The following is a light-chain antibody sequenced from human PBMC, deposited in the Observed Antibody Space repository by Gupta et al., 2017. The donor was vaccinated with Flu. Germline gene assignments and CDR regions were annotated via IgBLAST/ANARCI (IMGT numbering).Light chain of an antibody. V-gene: IGLV1-40*01. CDR3: QSYDTSRSGSGV. J-gene: IGLJ3*02. CDR1: SSNIGASFD. CDR2: GNT. Sequence: QSVLTQPPSVSGAPGQRVTISCTGSSSNIGASFDVHWYQQLPGTAPKLLIYGNTHRPAGVPDLFSGSKSGSSAALAITGLQAEDEAVYYCQSYDTSRSGSGVFGGGTKLTVL.